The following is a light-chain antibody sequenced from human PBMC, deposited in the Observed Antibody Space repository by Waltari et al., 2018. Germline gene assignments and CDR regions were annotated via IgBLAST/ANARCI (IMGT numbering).Light chain of an antibody. CDR3: QQYSATPPT. V-gene: IGKV4-1*01. CDR1: QSVISSFNNKNY. J-gene: IGKJ1*01. CDR2: WAS. Sequence: DIVMTQSPDSLAVSLGERATINCKSSQSVISSFNNKNYLTWFQQKAGEPPKLLIYWASTRESGVPDRFSGGGSGTDFTLTISGLQAEDVVVYYCQQYSATPPTFGQGTKVEIK.